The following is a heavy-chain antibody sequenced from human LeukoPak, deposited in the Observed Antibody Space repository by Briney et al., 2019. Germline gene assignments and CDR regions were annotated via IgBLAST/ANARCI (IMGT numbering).Heavy chain of an antibody. V-gene: IGHV4-34*01. Sequence: SETLSLTCAVYGGSFSGYYWSWIRQPPGKGLVWIGEINHSGSTNYNPSLKSRVTISVDTSKNQFSLKLSSVTAADTAVYYCATSGSYKKVFDYWGQGTLVTVSS. J-gene: IGHJ4*02. CDR2: INHSGST. D-gene: IGHD1-26*01. CDR1: GGSFSGYY. CDR3: ATSGSYKKVFDY.